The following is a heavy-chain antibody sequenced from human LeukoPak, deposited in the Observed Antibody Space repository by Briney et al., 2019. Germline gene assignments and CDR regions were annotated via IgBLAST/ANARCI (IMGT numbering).Heavy chain of an antibody. CDR1: GFTLSNYW. CDR3: VRVSSDWEYFDQ. V-gene: IGHV3-74*01. CDR2: TNSDGRTT. D-gene: IGHD6-19*01. Sequence: GGSLRLSCVASGFTLSNYWMHWVRQAPGKGLVWVSRTNSDGRTTTYADSVKGRFTIFRDNAKNTLYLQMNSLSAEDTSVYYCVRVSSDWEYFDQWGQGALVTVSS. J-gene: IGHJ4*02.